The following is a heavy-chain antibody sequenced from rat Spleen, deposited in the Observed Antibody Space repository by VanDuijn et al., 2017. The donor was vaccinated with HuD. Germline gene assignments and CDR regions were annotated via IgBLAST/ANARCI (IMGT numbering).Heavy chain of an antibody. CDR1: GFTFISYW. CDR3: TRDRDYSVTYVDY. CDR2: ITNTGGST. J-gene: IGHJ2*01. V-gene: IGHV5-31*01. Sequence: EVQLVETGGDLVPPGRSLKLSCVGSGFTFISYWMYWIRQTPGKGLEWVASITNTGGSTYYPDSVKGRFTISRDNAKSTLYLQMNSLRSEETATYYCTRDRDYSVTYVDYWGQGVMVTVSS. D-gene: IGHD1-1*01.